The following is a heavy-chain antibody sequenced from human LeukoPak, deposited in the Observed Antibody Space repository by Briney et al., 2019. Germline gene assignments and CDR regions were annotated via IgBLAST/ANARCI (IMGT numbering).Heavy chain of an antibody. D-gene: IGHD2-15*01. CDR1: GFTFSTYE. CDR2: ISSSGTII. J-gene: IGHJ1*01. CDR3: ARPACSAGSCYGNFQH. Sequence: QPGGSLRLSCAASGFTFSTYEMTWVRQAPGKGLEWVSYISSSGTIIYYAAPVKGRFTISRDNAKNSLYLQINSLRAEDTAVYYCARPACSAGSCYGNFQHWGQGTVVTVSS. V-gene: IGHV3-48*03.